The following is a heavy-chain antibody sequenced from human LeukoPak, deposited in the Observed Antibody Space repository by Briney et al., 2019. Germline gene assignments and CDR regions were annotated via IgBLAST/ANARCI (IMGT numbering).Heavy chain of an antibody. CDR3: ARDIEGDNYFDY. CDR1: GFSVNSNS. V-gene: IGHV3-53*01. J-gene: IGHJ4*02. D-gene: IGHD2-15*01. Sequence: GGSLRLSCAASGFSVNSNSMTWVRQAPGKGLEWVSLFYSGGLTYYADSVKGRFTISRDNSKNTVYLQMNSLRAGDTAVYYCARDIEGDNYFDYWGQGTLVTVSP. CDR2: FYSGGLT.